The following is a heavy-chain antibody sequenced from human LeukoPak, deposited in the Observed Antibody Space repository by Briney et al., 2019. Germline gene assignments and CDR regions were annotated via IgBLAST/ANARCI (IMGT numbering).Heavy chain of an antibody. V-gene: IGHV4-39*01. D-gene: IGHD2/OR15-2a*01. CDR2: IYHNGNT. Sequence: PSETLSLTCSVSGVSISSGSYYWGWIRQPPGVGLEWIVIIYHNGNTNYNPSLKSRVTISADTSRNQFSLRMDSVTAADTAVYYCARLWDSTGLYFYYYMDVWGEGTTVTVSS. CDR3: ARLWDSTGLYFYYYMDV. CDR1: GVSISSGSYY. J-gene: IGHJ6*03.